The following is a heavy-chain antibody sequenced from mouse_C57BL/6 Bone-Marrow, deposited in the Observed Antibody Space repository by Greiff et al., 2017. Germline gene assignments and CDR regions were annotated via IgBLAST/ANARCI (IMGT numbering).Heavy chain of an antibody. CDR2: IDPSDSYT. J-gene: IGHJ1*03. V-gene: IGHV1-69*01. CDR1: GYTFTSYW. Sequence: VQLQQPGAELVMPGASVKLSCKASGYTFTSYWMHWVKQRPGQGLEWIGEIDPSDSYTNYNQKLKGKSTLTVDKSSSTAYMQLSSLTSEDSAVYYCARDFFDVWGTGTTVTVSS. CDR3: ARDFFDV.